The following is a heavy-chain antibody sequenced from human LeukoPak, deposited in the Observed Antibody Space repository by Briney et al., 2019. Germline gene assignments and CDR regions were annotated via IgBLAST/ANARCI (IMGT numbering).Heavy chain of an antibody. CDR3: ARRSSIAPRLFDY. V-gene: IGHV5-51*01. J-gene: IGHJ4*02. Sequence: GESLKISCKGSGYNFTNYWIDWVRQMPGKGLEWMGIIYPGDSDTRYGPSFQGQVTFSADESISTAYLQWSSLKASDTAIYYCARRSSIAPRLFDYWGQGTLVTVSS. D-gene: IGHD6-6*01. CDR2: IYPGDSDT. CDR1: GYNFTNYW.